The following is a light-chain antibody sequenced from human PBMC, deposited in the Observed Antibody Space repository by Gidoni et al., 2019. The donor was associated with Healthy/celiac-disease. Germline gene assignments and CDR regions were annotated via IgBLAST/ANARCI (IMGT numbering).Light chain of an antibody. V-gene: IGKV3-15*01. CDR3: QQYNNWPPYT. CDR2: GAS. Sequence: EIVMTKSPATLSVSPWERATLSCRASLSVSSKLAWYQQKPCQAPRPLIYGASTRATGIPAMFSGIGSGTEFTLTISSLQSEDVAVYYGQQYNNWPPYTFGQGTKLEIK. J-gene: IGKJ2*01. CDR1: LSVSSK.